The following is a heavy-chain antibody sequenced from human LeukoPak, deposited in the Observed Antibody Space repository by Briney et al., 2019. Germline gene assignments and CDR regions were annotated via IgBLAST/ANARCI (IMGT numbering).Heavy chain of an antibody. J-gene: IGHJ4*02. Sequence: SVKVSCKASGGTFSGYIINWVRQAPGQGLEWMGGIIPIFGTADYAQKFQGRVTITADESTSTAYMELSSLRSEDTAVYYCARAYSSNWYYFDSWGQGTLVTVSS. CDR3: ARAYSSNWYYFDS. CDR1: GGTFSGYI. D-gene: IGHD6-19*01. V-gene: IGHV1-69*13. CDR2: IIPIFGTA.